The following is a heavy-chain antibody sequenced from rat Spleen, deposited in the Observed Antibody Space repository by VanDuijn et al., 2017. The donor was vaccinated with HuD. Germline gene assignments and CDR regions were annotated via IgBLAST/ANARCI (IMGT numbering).Heavy chain of an antibody. CDR2: IWNTGGT. CDR3: ARESPFEYTTDY. Sequence: QVQLKESGPGLAQPSQTLSLTCTVAGFSLTSFTVHWVRLPPGKGLEWMGVIWNTGGTRYNSGLKSRLSIGKDTSKSQVFLKMDSLQTEDTATYYCARESPFEYTTDYWGQGFMVTVSS. V-gene: IGHV2-41*01. CDR1: GFSLTSFT. D-gene: IGHD1-5*01. J-gene: IGHJ2*01.